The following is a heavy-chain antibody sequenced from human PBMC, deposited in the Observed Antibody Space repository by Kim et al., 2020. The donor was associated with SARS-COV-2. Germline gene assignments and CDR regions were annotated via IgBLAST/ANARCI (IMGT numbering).Heavy chain of an antibody. V-gene: IGHV3-21*01. CDR2: ISSSSSYI. CDR1: GFTFSSYS. Sequence: GGSLRLSCAASGFTFSSYSMSWVRQAPGKGLEWVSSISSSSSYIYYADSVKGRFTISRDNAKNSLYLQMNSLRAEDTAVYYCARDRVRYSYGYFDYWGKGTLVTVSS. CDR3: ARDRVRYSYGYFDY. D-gene: IGHD5-18*01. J-gene: IGHJ4*02.